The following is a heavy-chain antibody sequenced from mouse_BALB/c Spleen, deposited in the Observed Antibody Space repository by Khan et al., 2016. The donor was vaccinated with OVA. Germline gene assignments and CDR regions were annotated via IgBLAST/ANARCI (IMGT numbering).Heavy chain of an antibody. J-gene: IGHJ4*01. CDR1: GYIFTNYG. Sequence: QIQLVQSGPELEKPGETVKISCKASGYIFTNYGMNWVKQAPGKGLKWMGWINTYTGDPTYADDFKGRVAFSLETSASTAYLQINNLKNEDTAKYFGARVGYNGTMDYWGQGTSVTVSS. D-gene: IGHD2-14*01. CDR2: INTYTGDP. CDR3: ARVGYNGTMDY. V-gene: IGHV9-3-1*01.